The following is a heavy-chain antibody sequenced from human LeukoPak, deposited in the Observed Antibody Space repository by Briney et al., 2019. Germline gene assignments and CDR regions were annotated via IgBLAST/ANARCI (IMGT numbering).Heavy chain of an antibody. D-gene: IGHD1-14*01. V-gene: IGHV4-59*01. CDR3: ARGPETPYYYYYMDV. J-gene: IGHJ6*03. CDR1: GGSISSYY. Sequence: SETLSLTCTVSGGSISSYYWSWIRQPPGKGLEWIGYIYYSGSTNYNPSLKSRVTISVDTSKNQFSLKPSSVTAADTAVYYCARGPETPYYYYYMDVWGKGTTVTVSS. CDR2: IYYSGST.